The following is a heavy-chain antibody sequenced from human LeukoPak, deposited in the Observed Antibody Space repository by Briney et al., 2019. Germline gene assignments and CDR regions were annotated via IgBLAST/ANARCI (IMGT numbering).Heavy chain of an antibody. CDR3: ARCTCYYGMDV. CDR1: GGSISIYY. J-gene: IGHJ6*02. Sequence: SETLSLTCTVSGGSISIYYWSWIRQPPGKGLEWIGEIYHSGSTNYNPSLKSRVTISVDKSKNQFSLKLSSVTAADTAVYYCARCTCYYGMDVWGQGTTATVSS. V-gene: IGHV4-59*12. D-gene: IGHD2-8*01. CDR2: IYHSGST.